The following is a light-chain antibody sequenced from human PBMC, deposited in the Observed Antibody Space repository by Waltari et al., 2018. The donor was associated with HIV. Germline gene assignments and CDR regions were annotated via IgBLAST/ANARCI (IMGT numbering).Light chain of an antibody. J-gene: IGKJ4*01. CDR3: QQYNNWPLT. V-gene: IGKV3-15*01. CDR2: AAS. Sequence: EIVMTQSPATLSVSPGERVTFSCRASHSVSSKLAWYQQKPGQAPRLLIYAASTRATGIPARCSGGGSGTEFTLTISSLQSEDFAVCFCQQYNNWPLTFGGGTRVEI. CDR1: HSVSSK.